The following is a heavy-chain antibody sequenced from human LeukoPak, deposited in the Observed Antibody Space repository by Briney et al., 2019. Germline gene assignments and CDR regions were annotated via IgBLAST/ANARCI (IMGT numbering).Heavy chain of an antibody. Sequence: SETLPLTCTVSGGSINSGDYYWSWIRQPPGKGLEWIGYIYYSGSTYYKPSLKSRVTISVDTSKNQFSLKLSSVTAADTAVYYCARGNSTYSTYFDFCGMDVWGQGTTVTVSS. J-gene: IGHJ6*02. V-gene: IGHV4-30-4*01. D-gene: IGHD2/OR15-2a*01. CDR2: IYYSGST. CDR3: ARGNSTYSTYFDFCGMDV. CDR1: GGSINSGDYY.